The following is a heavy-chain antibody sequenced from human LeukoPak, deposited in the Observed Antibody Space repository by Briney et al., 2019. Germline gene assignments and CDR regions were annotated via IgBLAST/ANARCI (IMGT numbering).Heavy chain of an antibody. Sequence: NPGGSLRLSCSASGFTFNTYSMNWVRQAPGKGLEWVSSISSSSSNIYYADSVKGRFTISRDNSKNTLYLQMNSLRAEDTAVYYCAKGPVGIFDYWGQGTLVTVSS. CDR1: GFTFNTYS. CDR2: ISSSSSNI. CDR3: AKGPVGIFDY. D-gene: IGHD1-14*01. V-gene: IGHV3-21*04. J-gene: IGHJ4*02.